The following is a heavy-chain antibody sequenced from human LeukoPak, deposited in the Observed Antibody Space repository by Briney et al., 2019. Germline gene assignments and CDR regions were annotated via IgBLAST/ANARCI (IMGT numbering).Heavy chain of an antibody. J-gene: IGHJ6*03. Sequence: PSETLSLTCNVSGGSIRGYYWSWIRQPPGKGLEWIGYIYSSGSTNYNPSLKSRVTMSVDTSKNQFSLKLSSVTAADTAVYYCARTTEAHSWRTRYYDYYMDVWGKGTTVTVSS. D-gene: IGHD6-13*01. CDR1: GGSIRGYY. V-gene: IGHV4-59*01. CDR2: IYSSGST. CDR3: ARTTEAHSWRTRYYDYYMDV.